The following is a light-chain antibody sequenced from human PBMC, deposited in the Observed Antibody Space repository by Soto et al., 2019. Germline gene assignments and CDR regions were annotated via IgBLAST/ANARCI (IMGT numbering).Light chain of an antibody. J-gene: IGKJ1*01. CDR3: QQYYSHWT. CDR2: EAS. Sequence: DIQMTQSPATLSASVGDRVTITCRASQSISGRLAWYQQRAGIAPKLLLYEASSLDNGVPSRFSGSGSGTEFTLTISSLQPDDFVTYYCQQYYSHWTFGHGTKVGIK. CDR1: QSISGR. V-gene: IGKV1-5*01.